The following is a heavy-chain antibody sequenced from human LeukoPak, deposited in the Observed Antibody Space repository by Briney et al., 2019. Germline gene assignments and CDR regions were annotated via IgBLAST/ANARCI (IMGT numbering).Heavy chain of an antibody. Sequence: GGSLRLSCAASGFTFSSYAMHWVRQAPGKGLEYVSAISSNGGSTYYANSVKGRFTISRDNSKNTLYLQMGSLRAEDMAVYYCARPHFLALSRRIYYYGMDVWGQGTTVTVSS. J-gene: IGHJ6*02. D-gene: IGHD1-14*01. CDR1: GFTFSSYA. V-gene: IGHV3-64*01. CDR2: ISSNGGST. CDR3: ARPHFLALSRRIYYYGMDV.